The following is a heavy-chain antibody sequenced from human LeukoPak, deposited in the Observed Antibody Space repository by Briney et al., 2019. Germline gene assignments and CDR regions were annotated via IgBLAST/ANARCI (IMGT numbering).Heavy chain of an antibody. Sequence: ASETLSLTCAVYGGSFSGYYWSWIRQPPGKGLEWIGEINHSGSTNYNPSLKSRVTISVDTSKNQFSLKLSSVTAADTAVYYCAGDRGDYDYWGQGTLVTVSS. V-gene: IGHV4-34*01. CDR1: GGSFSGYY. CDR3: AGDRGDYDY. D-gene: IGHD4-17*01. CDR2: INHSGST. J-gene: IGHJ4*02.